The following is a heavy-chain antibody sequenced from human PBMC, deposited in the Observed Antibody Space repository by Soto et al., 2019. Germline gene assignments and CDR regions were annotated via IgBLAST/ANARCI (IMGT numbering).Heavy chain of an antibody. CDR1: RFTFSSYT. CDR3: ARDFDSSGYYGPVGAFDI. Sequence: LRLSCSASRFTFSSYTMNWVRQAPGKGLEWVSSISSSTTYIYYADSVKGRFTISRDNAKSSLYLQVNSLRAENTAVYYCARDFDSSGYYGPVGAFDIWGQGTMVTVSS. V-gene: IGHV3-21*03. CDR2: ISSSTTYI. J-gene: IGHJ3*02. D-gene: IGHD3-22*01.